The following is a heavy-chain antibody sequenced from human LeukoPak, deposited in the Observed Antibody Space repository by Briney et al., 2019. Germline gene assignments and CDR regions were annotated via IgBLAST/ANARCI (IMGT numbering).Heavy chain of an antibody. CDR3: ARGGTHDYVWGSYRNDIAPEAFDI. CDR2: INPNSGGT. V-gene: IGHV1-2*06. Sequence: GASVKVSCKASGYTFTGYYMHWVRQAPGQGLEWMGRINPNSGGTNYAQKFQGRVTMTRDTSISTAYMELSRLRSDDTAVYYCARGGTHDYVWGSYRNDIAPEAFDIWGQGTMVTVSS. J-gene: IGHJ3*02. CDR1: GYTFTGYY. D-gene: IGHD3-16*02.